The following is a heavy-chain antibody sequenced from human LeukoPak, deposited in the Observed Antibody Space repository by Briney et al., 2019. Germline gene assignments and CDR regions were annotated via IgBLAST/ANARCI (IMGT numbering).Heavy chain of an antibody. D-gene: IGHD3-10*01. CDR1: GYTFTGYY. Sequence: ASVTLSCKASGYTFTGYYMHWVRQAPGQGLEWMGWINPNSGGTNFAQKFLGNVTITRDTSISTAYMELGRLRSDDTALYYCARGKGDGSGYYYVMDVWGQGTTDPVSS. J-gene: IGHJ6*02. CDR2: INPNSGGT. V-gene: IGHV1-2*02. CDR3: ARGKGDGSGYYYVMDV.